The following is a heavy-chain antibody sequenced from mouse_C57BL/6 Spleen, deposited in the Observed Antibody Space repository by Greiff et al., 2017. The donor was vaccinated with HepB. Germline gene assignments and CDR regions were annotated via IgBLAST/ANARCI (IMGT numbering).Heavy chain of an antibody. CDR3: ARNYGSSYYFDY. V-gene: IGHV1-26*01. D-gene: IGHD1-1*01. CDR2: INPKNGGT. CDR1: GYTFTDYY. Sequence: EVQLQQSGPELVKPGASVKISCKASGYTFTDYYMNWVKQSHGRSLEWIGDINPKNGGTSYNQKFKGKATLTVDKSSSTAYMELRSLTSEDSAVYYCARNYGSSYYFDYWGQGTTLTVSS. J-gene: IGHJ2*01.